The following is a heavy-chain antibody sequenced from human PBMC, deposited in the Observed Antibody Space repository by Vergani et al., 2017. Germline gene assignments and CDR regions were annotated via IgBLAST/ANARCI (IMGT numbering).Heavy chain of an antibody. Sequence: QVHLVESGGGVVQPGRSLRLSCVVSGFTSSYYGRHWVRQAPGKGLEWVAVISYDGTQKYYADSVKGRFTISRDNSKCTLYLQMNSLRTEDTAVYYCATKSCGTPGCQIGYFREWGQGTLVTVSS. J-gene: IGHJ1*01. CDR1: GFTSSYYG. V-gene: IGHV3-30*03. CDR3: ATKSCGTPGCQIGYFRE. CDR2: ISYDGTQK. D-gene: IGHD1-1*01.